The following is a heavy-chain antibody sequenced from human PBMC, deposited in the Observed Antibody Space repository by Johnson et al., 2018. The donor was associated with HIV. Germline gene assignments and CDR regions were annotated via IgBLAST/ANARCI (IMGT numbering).Heavy chain of an antibody. CDR1: GFTFSRFA. CDR3: AKPHQYDSSGYWSGRDASDI. CDR2: ISFDGTTK. V-gene: IGHV3-30*18. Sequence: QVQLVESGGGVVQPGRSLRLSCVASGFTFSRFAMHWVRQAPGKGLEWVTLISFDGTTKYYVDSVKGRFTISRDNSMNTLYLQMNSLTPEATAVYYCAKPHQYDSSGYWSGRDASDIWGQGTMVTVSS. J-gene: IGHJ3*02. D-gene: IGHD3-22*01.